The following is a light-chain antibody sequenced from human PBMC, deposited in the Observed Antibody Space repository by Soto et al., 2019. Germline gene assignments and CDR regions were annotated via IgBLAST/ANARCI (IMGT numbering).Light chain of an antibody. V-gene: IGLV2-14*03. J-gene: IGLJ1*01. CDR1: NSDVGAYYY. Sequence: QSALTQPASVSGSPGQSITVSGTGTNSDVGAYYYVSWYQQHPGKAPQLIIYDVSNRPSGVSNRFSGSKSGVTASLTIAGLQAEDEGDYYCSSYTSSRVYVFGTGTKLTVL. CDR2: DVS. CDR3: SSYTSSRVYV.